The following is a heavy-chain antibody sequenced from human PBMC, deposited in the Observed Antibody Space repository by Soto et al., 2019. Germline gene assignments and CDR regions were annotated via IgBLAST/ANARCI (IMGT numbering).Heavy chain of an antibody. V-gene: IGHV6-1*01. Sequence: PSQTLSLTCAISGDSVTSNSAAWNWIRQSPSRGLEWLGRTYYRSKWYNDYAVSVKSGITINPDTYKKQFSLQLNSVSPEATAGYYCAIDHITGNTAAPDAFDIWGQGTMVTVSS. CDR3: AIDHITGNTAAPDAFDI. J-gene: IGHJ3*02. D-gene: IGHD1-7*01. CDR2: TYYRSKWYN. CDR1: GDSVTSNSAA.